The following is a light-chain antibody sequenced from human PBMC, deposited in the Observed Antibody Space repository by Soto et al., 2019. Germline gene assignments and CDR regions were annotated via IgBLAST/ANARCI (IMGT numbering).Light chain of an antibody. J-gene: IGKJ5*01. CDR1: QSASSSY. CDR3: QQYGSSPSIT. Sequence: EMVLTQSPGTLALSPGETATLSCRAIQSASSSYLAWYQQKPGQAPRLLIYGASSRATGIPDRFSGSGSGTDFTLTISRLEPEDFAVYYCQQYGSSPSITFGQGTRLEIK. V-gene: IGKV3-20*01. CDR2: GAS.